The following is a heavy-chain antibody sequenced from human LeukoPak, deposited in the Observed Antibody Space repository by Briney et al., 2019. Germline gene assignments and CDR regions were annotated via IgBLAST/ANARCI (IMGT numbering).Heavy chain of an antibody. V-gene: IGHV4-39*01. Sequence: KLSETLSPTCTVSSGSISSSSYYWGWIRQPPGKGLEWIGSIYYSGNTYYNPSLKSRATISVDTSKNQFSLKLSSVTAADTAVYYCARHGYCSGGNCYFYYWGQGTLVTVSS. CDR1: SGSISSSSYY. CDR3: ARHGYCSGGNCYFYY. D-gene: IGHD2-15*01. J-gene: IGHJ4*02. CDR2: IYYSGNT.